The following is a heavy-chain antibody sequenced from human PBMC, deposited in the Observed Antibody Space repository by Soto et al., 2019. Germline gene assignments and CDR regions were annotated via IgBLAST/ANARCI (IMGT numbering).Heavy chain of an antibody. D-gene: IGHD6-19*01. CDR3: ATDPYSSDLSDY. CDR2: ISSSSTTI. V-gene: IGHV3-48*02. J-gene: IGHJ4*02. CDR1: GFTFSRYS. Sequence: EAQLVESGGGLVQPGGSLRLSCAASGFTFSRYSMNWVRQAPGKGLEWVSYISSSSTTINYADSVKGRFTISRDNAKKSLYLQMNSLRDEDTAMYYCATDPYSSDLSDYWGQGTLVTVSS.